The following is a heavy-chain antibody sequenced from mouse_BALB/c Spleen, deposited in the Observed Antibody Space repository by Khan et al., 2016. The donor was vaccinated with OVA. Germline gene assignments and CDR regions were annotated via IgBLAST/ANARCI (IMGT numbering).Heavy chain of an antibody. CDR1: GFTFSSYG. CDR2: ISNGGSYT. Sequence: EVRLVESGGDLVKPGGSLNLSCEASGFTFSSYGMSWLRQTPDKRLEWVATISNGGSYTYFPDSVKGRLTISRDNAKKTLYLQMSSLKSEDTAMYYVARHRFTTPTAWFAYWGQGTLVTVFA. V-gene: IGHV5-6*02. J-gene: IGHJ3*01. CDR3: ARHRFTTPTAWFAY. D-gene: IGHD1-2*01.